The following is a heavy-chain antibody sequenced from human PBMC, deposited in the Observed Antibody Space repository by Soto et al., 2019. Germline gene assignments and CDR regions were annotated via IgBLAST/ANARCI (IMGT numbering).Heavy chain of an antibody. Sequence: GGSLRLSCAASGFTFSNGWMSWVRQAPGKGLEWVGHIKSETDGGTTDYAAPVKGRFTISRDDSKNTLYLQVNSLKTEDTAVYYCTTDSDLIDYCGQGTLVTASS. V-gene: IGHV3-15*01. CDR3: TTDSDLIDY. CDR2: IKSETDGGTT. J-gene: IGHJ4*02. D-gene: IGHD6-25*01. CDR1: GFTFSNGW.